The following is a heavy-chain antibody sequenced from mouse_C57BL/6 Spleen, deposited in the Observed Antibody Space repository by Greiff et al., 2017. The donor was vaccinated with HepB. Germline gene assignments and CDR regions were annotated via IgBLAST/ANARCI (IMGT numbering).Heavy chain of an antibody. CDR3: ARGSGSYGDYYFDY. J-gene: IGHJ2*01. V-gene: IGHV5-17*01. Sequence: DVQLVESGGGLVKPGGSLKLSCAASGFTFSDYGMHWVRQAPEKGLEWVAYISSGSSTIYYADTVKGRFTISRDNAKNTLFLQMTSLRSEDTAMYYCARGSGSYGDYYFDYWGQGTTRTVSS. CDR1: GFTFSDYG. D-gene: IGHD1-1*02. CDR2: ISSGSSTI.